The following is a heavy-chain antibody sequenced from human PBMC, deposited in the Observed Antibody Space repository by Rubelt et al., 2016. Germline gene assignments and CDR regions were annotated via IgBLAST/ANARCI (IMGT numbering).Heavy chain of an antibody. Sequence: SNYGIHWVRQAPGKGLEWVAVVSYDGNTKHYADSVKGRFTISRDNSKNTLYLQMNSLRAEDTAVYFCARDRFPGNVYYFDYWGQGTLVTVSP. CDR2: VSYDGNTK. V-gene: IGHV3-30*03. CDR3: ARDRFPGNVYYFDY. CDR1: SNYG. D-gene: IGHD3-10*01. J-gene: IGHJ4*02.